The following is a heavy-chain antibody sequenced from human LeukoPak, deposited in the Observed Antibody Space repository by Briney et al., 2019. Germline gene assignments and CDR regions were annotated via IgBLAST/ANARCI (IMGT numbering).Heavy chain of an antibody. V-gene: IGHV4-34*01. D-gene: IGHD2-15*01. J-gene: IGHJ4*02. CDR3: ARVGGYEVDY. CDR2: INHSGST. Sequence: SETLSLTCAVYGGSLSGCYWSWIRQPPGKGLEWIGEINHSGSTNYNPSLKSRVTISVDTSKNQFSLKLSSVTAADTAVYYCARVGGYEVDYWGQGTLVTVSS. CDR1: GGSLSGCY.